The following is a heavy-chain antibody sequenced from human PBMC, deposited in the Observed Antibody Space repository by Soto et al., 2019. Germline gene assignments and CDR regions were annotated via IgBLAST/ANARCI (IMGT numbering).Heavy chain of an antibody. CDR2: ISSSGTTI. CDR1: GFTFSSYE. J-gene: IGHJ6*02. V-gene: IGHV3-48*03. CDR3: ASRSSAAGTYHYYYYGMDV. Sequence: EVQLVESGGGLVQPGGSLRLSCAASGFTFSSYEMNWVRQAPGKGLEWVSYISSSGTTIYYADSVKGRFTISRDNAKNSLFLQMNSLRAEDTAVYYCASRSSAAGTYHYYYYGMDVWGQGTTVTVSS. D-gene: IGHD6-13*01.